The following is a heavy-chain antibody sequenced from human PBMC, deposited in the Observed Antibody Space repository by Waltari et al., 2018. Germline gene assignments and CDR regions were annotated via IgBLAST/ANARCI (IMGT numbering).Heavy chain of an antibody. CDR2: IYYSGST. V-gene: IGHV4-31*03. CDR3: AGEGETSPHAFDI. D-gene: IGHD3-16*01. J-gene: IGHJ3*02. Sequence: QVQLQESGPGLVKPSQTLSLTCTVSGCSISSGGYYWSLIRQHPGKGLEWIGYIYYSGSTYYNPSLKSRVTISVDTSKNQFSLKLSSVTAADTAVYYCAGEGETSPHAFDIWGQGTMVTVSS. CDR1: GCSISSGGYY.